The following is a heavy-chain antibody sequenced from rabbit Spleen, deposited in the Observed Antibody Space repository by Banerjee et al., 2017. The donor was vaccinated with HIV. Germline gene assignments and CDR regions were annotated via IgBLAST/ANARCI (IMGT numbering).Heavy chain of an antibody. Sequence: QSLEESGGDLVKPGASLTLTCIASGVSFSGNSYICWVRQAPGKGLEWIGIIYAAKGSTDYASWVNGRFTISSDNAQSTVDLKMTSLTAADTATYFCMRGAGSTGYRWGQGTLVTVS. CDR1: GVSFSGNSY. V-gene: IGHV1S40*01. CDR2: IYAAKGST. J-gene: IGHJ4*01. CDR3: MRGAGSTGYR. D-gene: IGHD1-1*01.